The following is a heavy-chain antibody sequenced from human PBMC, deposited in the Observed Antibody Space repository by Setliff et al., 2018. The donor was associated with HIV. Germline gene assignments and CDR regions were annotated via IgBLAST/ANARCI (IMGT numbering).Heavy chain of an antibody. J-gene: IGHJ4*02. D-gene: IGHD3-3*01. CDR1: GGSISSYY. CDR2: LYHRTATYRDPSLTTT. CDR3: ARFLGWRGFDY. V-gene: IGHV4-39*01. Sequence: SETLSLTCNVSGGSISSYYWGWIRQPPGKGLEWIASLYHRTATYRDPSLTTTYNNPSLKTRVTLSVDTSKNQFSLAMTSVTAADTAVYYCARFLGWRGFDYWGQGTLVTVSS.